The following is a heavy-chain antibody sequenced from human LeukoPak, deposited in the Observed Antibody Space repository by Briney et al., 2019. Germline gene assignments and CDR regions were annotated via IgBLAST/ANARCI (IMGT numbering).Heavy chain of an antibody. CDR1: GFTFSNAW. D-gene: IGHD6-6*01. CDR3: ARGPSIAARYDALDI. CDR2: ISSSGNTI. V-gene: IGHV3-11*04. Sequence: GGSLRLSCAASGFTFSNAWMSWVRQAPGKGLEWVSYISSSGNTISYADSVKGRFTISRDNAKNSLYLQVISLRAEDTAVYYCARGPSIAARYDALDIWGQGTMVTVSS. J-gene: IGHJ3*02.